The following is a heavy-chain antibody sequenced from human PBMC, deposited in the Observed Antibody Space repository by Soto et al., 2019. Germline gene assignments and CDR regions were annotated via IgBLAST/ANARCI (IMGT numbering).Heavy chain of an antibody. CDR1: GGSISSGGYY. V-gene: IGHV4-31*03. D-gene: IGHD4-17*01. CDR3: ATVTVTGVFDY. J-gene: IGHJ4*02. Sequence: QVQLQESGPGLVKPSQTLSLTCTVSGGSISSGGYYWSWIRQHPGKGLEWIGYIYYSGSTYYNPSLRSRVTISEDPSKNQFPLKLSSVTAADRAVYYWATVTVTGVFDYWGKGTLVTVSS. CDR2: IYYSGST.